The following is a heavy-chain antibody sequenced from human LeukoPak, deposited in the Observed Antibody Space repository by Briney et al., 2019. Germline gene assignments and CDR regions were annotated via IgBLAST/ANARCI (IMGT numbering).Heavy chain of an antibody. Sequence: SETLSLTCTVSGGSISSYYWSWIRQPPGKGLEWIGYIYYSGSTNYNPSLKSRVTISVDTSKNQFSLKLSSVTAADTAVYYCARDRGVPAAMGAYYYYGMDVWGQGTTATVSS. V-gene: IGHV4-59*01. CDR1: GGSISSYY. D-gene: IGHD2-2*01. J-gene: IGHJ6*02. CDR2: IYYSGST. CDR3: ARDRGVPAAMGAYYYYGMDV.